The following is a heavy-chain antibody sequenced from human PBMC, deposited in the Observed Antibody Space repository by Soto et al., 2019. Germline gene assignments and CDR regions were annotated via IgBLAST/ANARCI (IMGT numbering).Heavy chain of an antibody. V-gene: IGHV4-4*07. CDR1: GGSINDYY. CDR3: ARDFNSIFDDFADMRWNFDP. CDR2: VFTTGTT. D-gene: IGHD3-3*02. Sequence: SVILSLTCSVAGGSINDYYWSWVRQSAGKGLEWIGRVFTTGTTDYNPSLKGRVTISVDTSKNQFSLSLRSVTAADTAIYYCARDFNSIFDDFADMRWNFDPWGQGTLVTVSS. J-gene: IGHJ5*02.